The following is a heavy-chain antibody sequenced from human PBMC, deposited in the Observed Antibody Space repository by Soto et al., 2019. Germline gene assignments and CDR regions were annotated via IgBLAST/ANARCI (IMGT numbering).Heavy chain of an antibody. D-gene: IGHD7-27*01. CDR3: ARDPKTSGGQHWAFNYFDS. V-gene: IGHV1-8*01. J-gene: IGHJ4*02. CDR2: MNPNSGNT. Sequence: ASLKVSCKSSGYTFTSYDINWVRQATGQGREWMGWMNPNSGNTGYAQKFQGRVTMTRNNSKSTLYLQVDSLRPEDAAVYYCARDPKTSGGQHWAFNYFDSWGQGTLVTVSS. CDR1: GYTFTSYD.